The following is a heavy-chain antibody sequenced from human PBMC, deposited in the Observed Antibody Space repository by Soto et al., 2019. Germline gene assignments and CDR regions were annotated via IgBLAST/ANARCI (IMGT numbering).Heavy chain of an antibody. D-gene: IGHD2-15*01. Sequence: SETLSLTCSVSGGSISSGDYYWSWVRQHPGKGLEWIGYIFYSGSTYYNPSLKSRVTISVDTSKIQFSLKLSSVTAADTAVYYCARGGSGDIVVVAAIDYWGQGTLVTVSS. CDR3: ARGGSGDIVVVAAIDY. CDR1: GGSISSGDYY. CDR2: IFYSGST. V-gene: IGHV4-31*03. J-gene: IGHJ4*02.